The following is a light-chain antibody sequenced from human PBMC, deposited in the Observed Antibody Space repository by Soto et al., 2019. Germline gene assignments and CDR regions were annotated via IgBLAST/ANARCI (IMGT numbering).Light chain of an antibody. J-gene: IGKJ2*01. CDR1: QSISSTY. V-gene: IGKV3-20*01. Sequence: EIVLTQSPGTLSLSPGERATLSCRASQSISSTYLAWYQQRPGQAPRLLIYGASSRATGIPDRFSGSGSGTDFTLTIIRLEPEDFAVYYCQQYGSSPPYTFGQGTNLEIK. CDR2: GAS. CDR3: QQYGSSPPYT.